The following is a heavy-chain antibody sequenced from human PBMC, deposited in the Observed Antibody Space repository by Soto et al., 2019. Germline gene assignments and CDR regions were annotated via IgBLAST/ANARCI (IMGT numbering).Heavy chain of an antibody. J-gene: IGHJ4*02. CDR1: GFTFSDYG. V-gene: IGHV3-33*01. D-gene: IGHD1-7*01. Sequence: QVQLVESGGGVVQPGRSLRLSCAASGFTFSDYGMHWVRQAPGKGLEWVAVIWYDGTYKYYTDSVQGRFTISRDNSKNTLFLQMSSLRAEDTAVYYCARDLNPKNWNSVGFEYWGQGTLVTVSS. CDR2: IWYDGTYK. CDR3: ARDLNPKNWNSVGFEY.